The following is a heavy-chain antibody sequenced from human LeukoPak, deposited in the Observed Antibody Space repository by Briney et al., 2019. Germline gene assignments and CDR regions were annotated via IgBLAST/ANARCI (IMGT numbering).Heavy chain of an antibody. CDR3: ARMSIVATNIYFDY. V-gene: IGHV1-2*02. CDR2: INPNSGGT. J-gene: IGHJ4*02. CDR1: GYTFTGYY. D-gene: IGHD5-12*01. Sequence: ASVKVSCKASGYTFTGYYMHWVRQAPGQGLEWMGWINPNSGGTNYAQKFQGRVTMTRDTSISTAYMELSRLRSDDTAVYYCARMSIVATNIYFDYWGQGTLVTVSS.